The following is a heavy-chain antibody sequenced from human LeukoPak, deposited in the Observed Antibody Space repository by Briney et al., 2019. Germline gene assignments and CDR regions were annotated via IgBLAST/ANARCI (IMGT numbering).Heavy chain of an antibody. CDR3: ASREPYCGGDCCDFDY. V-gene: IGHV4-38-2*01. D-gene: IGHD2-21*01. CDR1: GFTFSDYY. Sequence: GSLRLSCAASGFTFSDYYMSWIRQPPGKGLEWIGSIYYSGSTYYNPSLKSRVTISVDTSKNQFSLKLSSVTAADTAVYYCASREPYCGGDCCDFDYWGQGTLVTVSS. J-gene: IGHJ4*02. CDR2: IYYSGST.